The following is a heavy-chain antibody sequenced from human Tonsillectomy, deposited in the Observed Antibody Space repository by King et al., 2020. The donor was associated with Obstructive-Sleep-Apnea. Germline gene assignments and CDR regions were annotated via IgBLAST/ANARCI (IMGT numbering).Heavy chain of an antibody. CDR1: GFTVSSNN. J-gene: IGHJ4*02. V-gene: IGHV3-66*01. CDR2: ISSGGTT. Sequence: VQLVESGGGLVQPGGSLRLSCAASGFTVSSNNMNWVRQAPGKGLEWVSLISSGGTTYYADSVKGRFTISRDNSKNTLYLQMNRLRAEDTAVYYCARVWQQWKSEFDYWGQGTLVTVSS. D-gene: IGHD6-19*01. CDR3: ARVWQQWKSEFDY.